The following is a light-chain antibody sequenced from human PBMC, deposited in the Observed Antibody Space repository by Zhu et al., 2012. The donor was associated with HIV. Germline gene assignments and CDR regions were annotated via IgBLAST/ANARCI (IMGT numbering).Light chain of an antibody. J-gene: IGKJ4*01. Sequence: DIQLTQSPSFLSASVGDRVTITCRASQGISNHLAWYHQKPGKVPKLLIYGASILQSGVPSRFSGSGSGTEFTLTISSLQPEDFATYFCQHLTLYPTFGGGSKVEIK. CDR1: QGISNH. CDR3: QHLTLYPT. V-gene: IGKV1-9*01. CDR2: GAS.